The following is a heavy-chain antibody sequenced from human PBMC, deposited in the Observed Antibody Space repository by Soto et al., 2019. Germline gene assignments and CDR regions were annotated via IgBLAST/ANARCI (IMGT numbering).Heavy chain of an antibody. J-gene: IGHJ4*02. D-gene: IGHD3-10*01. V-gene: IGHV4-39*01. CDR1: GGSFSSSSYY. CDR3: ARLVWVGEDCYFDY. Sequence: QLQLQESGPGLVKPSETLSLTCTVSGGSFSSSSYYWGWIRQPPGKGLEWIGTIYYSGTTYYNPCLTIPVTLSVDTSKTPFSLELSSVTAADTAVYACARLVWVGEDCYFDYWGQGTLVTVSS. CDR2: IYYSGTT.